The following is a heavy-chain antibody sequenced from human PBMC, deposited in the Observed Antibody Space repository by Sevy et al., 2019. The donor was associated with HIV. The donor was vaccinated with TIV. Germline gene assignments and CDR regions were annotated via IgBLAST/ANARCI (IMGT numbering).Heavy chain of an antibody. CDR2: IKSNTDGGTT. CDR1: GFTFSIAW. CDR3: TTDGLFAP. V-gene: IGHV3-15*01. Sequence: GGSLRLSCAASGFTFSIAWMSWVHQVPGKGLEWVGRIKSNTDGGTTDYAAPVKGRFTISRDDSKTTLYLQMNNLKTEDTAVCYCTTDGLFAPWGQGTLVTVSS. J-gene: IGHJ5*02.